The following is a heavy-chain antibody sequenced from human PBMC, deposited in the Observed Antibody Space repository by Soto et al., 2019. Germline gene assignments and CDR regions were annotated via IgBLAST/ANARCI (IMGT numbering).Heavy chain of an antibody. D-gene: IGHD2-21*01. CDR2: SRSKVSSYTT. J-gene: IGHJ4*02. CDR1: GFTFSDYL. CDR3: IATRLSQCFDY. Sequence: EVQLVESGGGLVQPGGSLRLSCVVSGFTFSDYLMDWVRQAPGKGLEWVGRSRSKVSSYTTEYAASVKGRFTVSRDDSKNSLYLQMNSLKIEDTAVYYCIATRLSQCFDYWGQGTLVTVSS. V-gene: IGHV3-72*01.